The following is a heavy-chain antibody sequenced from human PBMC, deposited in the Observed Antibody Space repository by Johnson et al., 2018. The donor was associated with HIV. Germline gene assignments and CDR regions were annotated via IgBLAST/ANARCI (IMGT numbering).Heavy chain of an antibody. CDR1: GFTVSSYY. CDR2: VFSGDNT. D-gene: IGHD5-24*01. J-gene: IGHJ3*02. Sequence: VQLVESGGGLVQPGGSLRLSCVVSGFTVSSYYMSWVRQAPGKGLDWVSIVFSGDNTYYADSVKGRFTISRDNSKNTLYLQMNSLRAEDTAVYYCARSCRDGYTCNACDIWGQGTMVTVSS. CDR3: ARSCRDGYTCNACDI. V-gene: IGHV3-66*01.